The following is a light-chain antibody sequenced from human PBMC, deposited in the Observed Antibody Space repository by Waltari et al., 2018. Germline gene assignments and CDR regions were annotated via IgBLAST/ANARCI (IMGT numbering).Light chain of an antibody. V-gene: IGKV1-33*01. CDR2: DAS. CDR1: QDISNY. Sequence: DIQMTQSPSSLSVSVGDRVTITCQASQDISNYLNWYQQKPGKAPKLLIYDASNLQTGVPSRFSGSGSGTDFTFTISSLQPEDIATYYCQQYDNLSYTFGQGTKLQI. CDR3: QQYDNLSYT. J-gene: IGKJ2*01.